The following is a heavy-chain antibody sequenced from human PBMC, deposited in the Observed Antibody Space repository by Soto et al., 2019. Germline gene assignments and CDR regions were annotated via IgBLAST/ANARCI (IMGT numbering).Heavy chain of an antibody. V-gene: IGHV3-7*01. D-gene: IGHD3-10*01. J-gene: IGHJ6*02. CDR2: IKKDGSEK. Sequence: EVQVVESGGGLVQPGGSLRLSCEVSGFTFSSYWMSWVRQAPGKGLEWVANIKKDGSEKYYVDSVKGRFTISRDNAKNSLYLQMNSLRAEDTAVSYCVGDGMDVWGQGTTVTVSS. CDR1: GFTFSSYW. CDR3: VGDGMDV.